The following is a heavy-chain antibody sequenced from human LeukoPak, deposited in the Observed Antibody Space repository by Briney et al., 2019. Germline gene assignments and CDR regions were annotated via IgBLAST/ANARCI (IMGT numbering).Heavy chain of an antibody. J-gene: IGHJ4*02. D-gene: IGHD1-26*01. CDR2: ISYDGSNK. CDR1: GFTFSSYA. Sequence: PGGSLRLSCAASGFTFSSYAMHWVRQAPGKGLEWVAVISYDGSNKYYADSVKGRFTISRDNSKNTLYLQMNSLRAEDTAAYYCARDNLPVGATRALDYWGQGTLVTVSS. CDR3: ARDNLPVGATRALDY. V-gene: IGHV3-30-3*01.